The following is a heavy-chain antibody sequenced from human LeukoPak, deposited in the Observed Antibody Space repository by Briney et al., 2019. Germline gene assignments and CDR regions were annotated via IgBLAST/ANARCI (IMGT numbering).Heavy chain of an antibody. J-gene: IGHJ4*02. CDR1: GYTFTSYD. CDR2: INVYYGNT. Sequence: ASVKVSCKASGYTFTSYDINWVRQATGQGLEWMGWINVYYGNTNYAQKLQDRVTMTTDTSTSTAYMELRSLRSDDTAVYYCARGGDGYNPDYWGQGTLVIVSS. D-gene: IGHD5-24*01. CDR3: ARGGDGYNPDY. V-gene: IGHV1-18*01.